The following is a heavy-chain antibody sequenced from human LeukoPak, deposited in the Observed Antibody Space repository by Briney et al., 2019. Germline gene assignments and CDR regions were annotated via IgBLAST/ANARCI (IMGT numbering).Heavy chain of an antibody. J-gene: IGHJ4*02. Sequence: ASVKVSCKASGYTFTGYYMDWLRQAPGQGLEWMGWIDPNSGDTYYAQKFQGRVTMTRDRSVTTAYLELSSLRSDDTAVYYCARGNGYSVFNYWGQGTLVTVSS. CDR1: GYTFTGYY. D-gene: IGHD5-24*01. CDR2: IDPNSGDT. CDR3: ARGNGYSVFNY. V-gene: IGHV1-2*02.